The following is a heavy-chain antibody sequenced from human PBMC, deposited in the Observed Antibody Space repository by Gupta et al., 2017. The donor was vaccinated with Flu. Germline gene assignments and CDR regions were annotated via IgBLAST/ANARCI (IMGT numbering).Heavy chain of an antibody. D-gene: IGHD2-2*01. V-gene: IGHV1-2*06. Sequence: QVQLVQSGAEVQMPGASVKVSCKASGYTFTDYYIHWVRQAPGQGLEWVGRINPHRRSTNYEQKSQGRVTLTMDTSISTAYMDLNRLTSDDTAVYYCARERFCSTASCYRFFDPWGQGALVTVSS. CDR2: INPHRRST. CDR3: ARERFCSTASCYRFFDP. CDR1: GYTFTDYY. J-gene: IGHJ5*02.